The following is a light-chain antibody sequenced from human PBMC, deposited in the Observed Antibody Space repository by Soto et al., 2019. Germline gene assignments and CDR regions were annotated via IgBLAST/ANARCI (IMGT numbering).Light chain of an antibody. V-gene: IGLV1-40*01. Sequence: QSALTQPPSVSGAPGQRVTISCTGSSSNIGAGYNVHWYQQVPGTAPKLLIYGDSNRPSGVPDRFSGSKSGTSASLAITGLQAADEADYYCQSYDSSLSGWLFGGGTKLTVL. CDR3: QSYDSSLSGWL. CDR1: SSNIGAGYN. J-gene: IGLJ3*02. CDR2: GDS.